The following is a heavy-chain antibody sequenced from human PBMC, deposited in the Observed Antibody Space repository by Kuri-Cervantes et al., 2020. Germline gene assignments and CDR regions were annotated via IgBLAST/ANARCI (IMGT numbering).Heavy chain of an antibody. CDR3: ARDPASPGVIVLDY. CDR1: GFTVSSNY. CDR2: ISGSGGST. J-gene: IGHJ4*02. D-gene: IGHD3-16*02. Sequence: GGSLRLSCAASGFTVSSNYMSWVRQAPGKGLEWVSAISGSGGSTYYADSVKGRFTISRDNSKNTLYLQMNSLRAEDTAVYYCARDPASPGVIVLDYWGQGTLVTVSS. V-gene: IGHV3-23*01.